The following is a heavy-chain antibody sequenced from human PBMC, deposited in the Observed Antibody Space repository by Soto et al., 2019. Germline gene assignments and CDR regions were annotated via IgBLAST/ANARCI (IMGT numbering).Heavy chain of an antibody. J-gene: IGHJ4*02. CDR1: GDSINSGGYC. CDR2: ISYGGST. D-gene: IGHD5-18*01. V-gene: IGHV4-31*03. Sequence: SETLSLTCTVSGDSINSGGYCWSWIRQHPGKGLDWIGCISYGGSTSYNPSLKSRVTISVDTSKNQFSLKLTSVTAADTAGYYCSRGILVWGQGALVTVSS. CDR3: SRGILV.